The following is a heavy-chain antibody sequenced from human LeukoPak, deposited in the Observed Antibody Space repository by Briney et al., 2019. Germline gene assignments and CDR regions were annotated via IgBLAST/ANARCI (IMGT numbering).Heavy chain of an antibody. CDR1: GFTFSSYE. CDR3: ARDTLTNAFDI. Sequence: GGSLRLSCAASGFTFSSYEMNWVRQAPGKGPEWVSYISSSGNTIYYADSVKGRFTISRDNAKNSLYLQMKSLRAEDTAVYYCARDTLTNAFDIWGQGTMVTVSS. J-gene: IGHJ3*02. D-gene: IGHD1-1*01. V-gene: IGHV3-48*03. CDR2: ISSSGNTI.